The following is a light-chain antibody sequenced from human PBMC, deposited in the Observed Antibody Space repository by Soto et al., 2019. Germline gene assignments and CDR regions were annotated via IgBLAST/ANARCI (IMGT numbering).Light chain of an antibody. Sequence: EIVLTQSPATLSVSPGERATLSCRASQNVGSYLAWYQQKPGQAPRLLMYGASTTATGIPARFSGSGSGSEFTLPFSRLQSEDFAVYYCQQYNTWPYTFGQGTKLEIK. CDR1: QNVGSY. J-gene: IGKJ2*01. CDR3: QQYNTWPYT. V-gene: IGKV3-15*01. CDR2: GAS.